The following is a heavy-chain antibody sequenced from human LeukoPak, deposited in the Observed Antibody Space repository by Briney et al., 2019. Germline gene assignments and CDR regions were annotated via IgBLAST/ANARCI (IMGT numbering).Heavy chain of an antibody. D-gene: IGHD5/OR15-5a*01. CDR3: ARDAVSTTTAGGIDY. Sequence: GPSVKVSCKASGYTFTNYGISWVRQAPGQGLEWIGWISAYSGYTHYAQKIQGRVTVTTEASTSTAYMELRSLTSYDTAVYYCARDAVSTTTAGGIDYWGQGTLVTVSS. J-gene: IGHJ4*02. V-gene: IGHV1-18*01. CDR1: GYTFTNYG. CDR2: ISAYSGYT.